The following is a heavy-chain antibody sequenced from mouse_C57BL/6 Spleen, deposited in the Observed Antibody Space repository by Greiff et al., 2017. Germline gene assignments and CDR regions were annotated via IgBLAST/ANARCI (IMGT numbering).Heavy chain of an antibody. J-gene: IGHJ4*01. D-gene: IGHD2-4*01. CDR2: IHPSDSDT. CDR3: ANYYDYEEGDYYAMDD. CDR1: GYTFTSYW. V-gene: IGHV1-74*01. Sequence: QVQLQQPGAELVKPGASVKVSCKASGYTFTSYWMHWVKQRPGQGLEWIGRIHPSDSDTNYNQKFKGKATLTVDKSSSTAYMQLISLASEDSAVYYCANYYDYEEGDYYAMDDWGQGTSVTVSS.